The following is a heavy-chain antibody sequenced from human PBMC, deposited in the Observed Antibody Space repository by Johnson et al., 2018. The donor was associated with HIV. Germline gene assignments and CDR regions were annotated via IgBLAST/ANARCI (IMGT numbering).Heavy chain of an antibody. V-gene: IGHV3-30*14. D-gene: IGHD3-10*01. CDR1: RFTFSSYA. CDR3: ASEVRGVLDI. J-gene: IGHJ3*02. Sequence: QVQLVESGGGLVQPGRSLRLSCAASRFTFSSYAMHWVRQAPGQGLEWVAVISYDGSNEYYADSVKGRFTISRDNSKNTLYLQMNSLRAEDTAVYYCASEVRGVLDIWGQGTMVTVSS. CDR2: ISYDGSNE.